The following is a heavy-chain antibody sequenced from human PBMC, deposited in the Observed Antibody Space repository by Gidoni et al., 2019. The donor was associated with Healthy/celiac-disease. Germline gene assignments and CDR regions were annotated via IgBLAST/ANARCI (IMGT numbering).Heavy chain of an antibody. J-gene: IGHJ3*02. Sequence: QLQLQESGPGLVKPSETLSLTCTVPGGSISSSSYYWGWIRQPPGKGLEWIGSIYYSGSTYYNPSLKSRVTISVDTSKNQFSLKLSSVTAADTAVYYCARHGAVARSRAFDIWGQGTMVTVSS. CDR2: IYYSGST. D-gene: IGHD6-19*01. V-gene: IGHV4-39*01. CDR1: GGSISSSSYY. CDR3: ARHGAVARSRAFDI.